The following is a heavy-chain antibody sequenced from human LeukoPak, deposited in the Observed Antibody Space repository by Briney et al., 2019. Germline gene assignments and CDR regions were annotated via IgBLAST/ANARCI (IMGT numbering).Heavy chain of an antibody. CDR3: ARARGPVGGSYYIDY. D-gene: IGHD1-26*01. CDR1: GFTFSSYA. J-gene: IGHJ4*02. Sequence: GGSLRLSCAASGFTFSSYAMHWVRQAPGKGLEWVAVISYDGSNKYYADSVEGRFTISRDNSKNTLYLQMNSLRAEDTAVYYCARARGPVGGSYYIDYWGQGTLVTVSS. V-gene: IGHV3-30*04. CDR2: ISYDGSNK.